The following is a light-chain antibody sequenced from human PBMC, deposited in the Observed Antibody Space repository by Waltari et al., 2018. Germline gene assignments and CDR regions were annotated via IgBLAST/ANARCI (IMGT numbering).Light chain of an antibody. V-gene: IGLV2-14*03. CDR3: SSYTATATWV. Sequence: QSALAQPASVSGSPGQSITISCPGTSSDVGAYNYVPWYQQLPGKAPKLIIYDVTDRPSGVSNRFSGSKSGNTASLTISGLQADDEADYYCSSYTATATWVFGGGTKLTVL. J-gene: IGLJ3*02. CDR2: DVT. CDR1: SSDVGAYNY.